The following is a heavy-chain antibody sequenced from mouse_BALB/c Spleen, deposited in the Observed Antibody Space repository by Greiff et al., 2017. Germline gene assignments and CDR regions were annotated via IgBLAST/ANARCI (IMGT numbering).Heavy chain of an antibody. CDR2: ISSGSSTI. CDR3: ARRDGNYVGYFDY. CDR1: GFTFSSFG. Sequence: EVKLLESGGGLVQPGGSRKLSCAASGFTFSSFGMHWVRQAPEKGLEWVAYISSGSSTIYYADTVKGRFTISRDNPKNTLFLQMTSLRSEDTAMYYCARRDGNYVGYFDYWGQGTTLTVSS. J-gene: IGHJ2*01. V-gene: IGHV5-17*02. D-gene: IGHD2-1*01.